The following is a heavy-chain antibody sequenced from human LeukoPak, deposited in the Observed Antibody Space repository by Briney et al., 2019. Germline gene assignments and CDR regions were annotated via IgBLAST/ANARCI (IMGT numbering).Heavy chain of an antibody. CDR3: VRHGYVDYPCDY. J-gene: IGHJ4*02. CDR1: GYNFATYW. Sequence: GESLKISCKGSGYNFATYWIGWVRQMPGRGLEWVGVIYPADSDTRYSPSFEGRVTFSADKSINTAYLQWSSLQASDSAIYYCVRHGYVDYPCDYWGQGTLVTVSS. V-gene: IGHV5-51*01. D-gene: IGHD2-2*03. CDR2: IYPADSDT.